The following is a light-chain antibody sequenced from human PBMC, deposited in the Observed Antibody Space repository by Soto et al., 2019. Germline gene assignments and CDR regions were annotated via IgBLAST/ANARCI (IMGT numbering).Light chain of an antibody. J-gene: IGKJ1*01. CDR1: QSITTY. V-gene: IGKV3-11*01. CDR2: DRA. Sequence: ELVLPQSPATLALSPRERATLTGRASQSITTYLAWYQQKPGKSPSRLIYDRANRATGIPARLSGSGSATEFALTTGSLDYEGFTVYYCQQRSDWPWTGGQVTIV. CDR3: QQRSDWPWT.